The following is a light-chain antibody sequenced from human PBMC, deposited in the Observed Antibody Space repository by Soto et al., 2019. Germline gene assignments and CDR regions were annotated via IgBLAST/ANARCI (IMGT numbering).Light chain of an antibody. V-gene: IGLV2-14*01. J-gene: IGLJ1*01. CDR1: NSDVGGYNY. CDR2: DVS. Sequence: QSALTQPASVSGSPGQSITISCTGTNSDVGGYNYVSWYQQHPGKDPKLMIYDVSSRPSGVSNRFSGSKSGNTASLTISGLQAEDEADYYCSSYTSSSTLLYVFGTGTKVTVL. CDR3: SSYTSSSTLLYV.